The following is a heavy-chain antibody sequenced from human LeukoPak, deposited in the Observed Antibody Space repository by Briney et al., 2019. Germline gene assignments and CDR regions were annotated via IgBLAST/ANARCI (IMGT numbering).Heavy chain of an antibody. V-gene: IGHV4-31*03. Sequence: PSQTLSLTCTVSGGSISSGGYYWSWIRQHPGKGLEWIGYIYYSGSTYYNPSLKSRVTISVDTSKNQFSLRLSSVTAADTAVYYCARDRDYDFWSGQFDPWGQGTLVTVSS. CDR1: GGSISSGGYY. CDR2: IYYSGST. J-gene: IGHJ5*02. D-gene: IGHD3-3*01. CDR3: ARDRDYDFWSGQFDP.